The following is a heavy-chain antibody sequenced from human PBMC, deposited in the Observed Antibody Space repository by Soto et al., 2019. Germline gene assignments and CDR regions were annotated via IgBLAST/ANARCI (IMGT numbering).Heavy chain of an antibody. CDR1: RFIFSSYA. J-gene: IGHJ4*02. V-gene: IGHV3-30-3*01. CDR3: AREAGSIAAHVQY. Sequence: QVQLVESGGGVVQPGRSLRLSCAASRFIFSSYAMHWVRQAPGKGQEWVAVISYDGSNKYYADSVKGRFTISRDNSKNTLYLQMYSLRAEDTAVYYCAREAGSIAAHVQYWGQGTLVTVSS. CDR2: ISYDGSNK. D-gene: IGHD6-6*01.